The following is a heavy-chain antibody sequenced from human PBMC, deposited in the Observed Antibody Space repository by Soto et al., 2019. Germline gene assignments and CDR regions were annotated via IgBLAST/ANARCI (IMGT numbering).Heavy chain of an antibody. V-gene: IGHV4-34*01. J-gene: IGHJ4*02. CDR1: GGSFSGYY. CDR2: INHSGST. Sequence: PSETLSLTCAVYGGSFSGYYWSWIRQPPGKGLEWIGEINHSGSTNYNPSLKSRFTISVDTSKNQFSLKLSSVTAADTAVYYCARGSAAVGAKGVYFDYWGQGTLVTVSS. CDR3: ARGSAAVGAKGVYFDY. D-gene: IGHD1-26*01.